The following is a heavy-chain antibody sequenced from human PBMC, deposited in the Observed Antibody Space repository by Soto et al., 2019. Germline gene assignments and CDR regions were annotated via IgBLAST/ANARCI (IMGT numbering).Heavy chain of an antibody. CDR3: ARALTPYYYYMDV. D-gene: IGHD2-8*01. V-gene: IGHV3-7*01. CDR1: GFTFRTYW. Sequence: GSLRLSCAASGFTFRTYWMSWVRQAPGKGLEWVANIKQDESEKYYVESVKGRLTISRDNAKNSLYLQMNSLRAEDTAVYYCARALTPYYYYMDVWGKGTTVTVSS. J-gene: IGHJ6*03. CDR2: IKQDESEK.